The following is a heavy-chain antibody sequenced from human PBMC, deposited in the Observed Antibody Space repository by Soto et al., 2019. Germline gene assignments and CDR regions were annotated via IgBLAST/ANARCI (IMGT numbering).Heavy chain of an antibody. CDR1: GFTVSSNY. J-gene: IGHJ4*02. D-gene: IGHD3-3*01. V-gene: IGHV3-53*01. CDR2: IYMDGRT. CDR3: ARGLGRGYDDNRGHFHLDY. Sequence: EVQLVESGGGLIQPGVSLRLSCAASGFTVSSNYMSWVRQAPGKGLEWVSVIYMDGRTYNADSVKGRFTISRDNSKNTLYLQRNSLRAEDTAVYYCARGLGRGYDDNRGHFHLDYWGQGGLVTVSS.